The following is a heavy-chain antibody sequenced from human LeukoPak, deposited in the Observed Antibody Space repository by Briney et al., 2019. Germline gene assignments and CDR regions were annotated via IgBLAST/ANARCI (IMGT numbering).Heavy chain of an antibody. J-gene: IGHJ4*02. CDR2: IYSGGST. V-gene: IGHV3-53*01. Sequence: GGSLRLSCAASGFTVSSNYMSWVRQAPGKGLEWVSVIYSGGSTYYADSVKGRFTISRDNSKNTLHLQMNSLRAEDTAVYYCARERDYYFDYWGQGTLVTVSS. CDR1: GFTVSSNY. CDR3: ARERDYYFDY.